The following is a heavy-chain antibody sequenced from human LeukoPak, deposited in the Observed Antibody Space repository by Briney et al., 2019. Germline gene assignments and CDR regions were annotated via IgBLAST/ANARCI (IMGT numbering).Heavy chain of an antibody. D-gene: IGHD2-2*02. J-gene: IGHJ4*02. V-gene: IGHV3-66*02. CDR3: ARSRGYCSSTSCYTDLNYFDY. Sequence: GGSLRLSCAASGFTVSSNYMSWVRQAPGKGLEWVSVIYSGGSTYYADSVKGRFTISRDNSKNTLYLQMNSLRAEDTAVYYCARSRGYCSSTSCYTDLNYFDYWGQGTLVTVSS. CDR1: GFTVSSNY. CDR2: IYSGGST.